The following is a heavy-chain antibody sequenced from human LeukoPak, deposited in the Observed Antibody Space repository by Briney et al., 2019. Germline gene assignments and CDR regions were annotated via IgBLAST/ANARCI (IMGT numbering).Heavy chain of an antibody. Sequence: PGGSLRLSCVASGFTFSRHGMNWVRQAPGKGLEWVSGISPSGDIKYYVDSVKGRFTVSRDNSKNTLYLQINSLRDEDTAVYYGAKDDAWLQYNDWGQGTLVTVSS. J-gene: IGHJ4*02. CDR3: AKDDAWLQYND. CDR2: ISPSGDIK. D-gene: IGHD5-24*01. V-gene: IGHV3-23*01. CDR1: GFTFSRHG.